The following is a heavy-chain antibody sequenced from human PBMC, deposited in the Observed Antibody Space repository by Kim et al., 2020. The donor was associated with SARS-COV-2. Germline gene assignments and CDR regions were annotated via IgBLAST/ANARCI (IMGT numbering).Heavy chain of an antibody. V-gene: IGHV3-30*01. Sequence: YYADAVKGRFTISRDNSKNTLYLQMNSLRAEDTAVYYCARRGSSGWYGDYWGQGTLVTVSS. CDR3: ARRGSSGWYGDY. D-gene: IGHD6-19*01. J-gene: IGHJ4*02.